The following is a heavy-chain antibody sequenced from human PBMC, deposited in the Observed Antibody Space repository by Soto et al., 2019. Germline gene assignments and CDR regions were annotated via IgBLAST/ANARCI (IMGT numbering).Heavy chain of an antibody. CDR2: IITIFGTL. CDR3: AREGGGLGYCSGGTCNWYFDL. CDR1: GGTFRSYG. V-gene: IGHV1-69*01. J-gene: IGHJ2*01. D-gene: IGHD2-15*01. Sequence: QVQLVQSGAEVKRPGSSVKVSCKASGGTFRSYGINWVRQAPGQGLEWMGGIITIFGTLNSAQKFQGRVTITADESTSTAYMELSSLRPEDTAVYYCAREGGGLGYCSGGTCNWYFDLWGRGTLDTVSS.